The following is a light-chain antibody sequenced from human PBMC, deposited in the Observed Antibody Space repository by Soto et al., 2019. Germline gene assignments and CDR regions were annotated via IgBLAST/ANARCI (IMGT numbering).Light chain of an antibody. Sequence: DIQMTQSPSNLSGSVGDRVTITCRASQSISSWVAWFQQKPGNAPKLLIYXXSNLETWVPSRFSGSESGTECTLTISSLQPDDFATYYCQQYNSYPLTFGGGTKVDIK. V-gene: IGKV1-5*01. J-gene: IGKJ4*01. CDR1: QSISSW. CDR2: XXS. CDR3: QQYNSYPLT.